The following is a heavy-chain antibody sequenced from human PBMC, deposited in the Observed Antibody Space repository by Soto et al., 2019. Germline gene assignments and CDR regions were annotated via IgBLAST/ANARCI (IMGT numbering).Heavy chain of an antibody. D-gene: IGHD3-10*01. Sequence: QITLKESGPTLVKPTQTLTLTCTFSGFSLSTRGVGVAWIRQPPGKALEWLALIYWDDDKRYSPSLKSRLTITKDTSKTQVVLTMTNMDPVDTATYYCAHRRTYGSGSYSFGYWGQGTLVTVSS. CDR3: AHRRTYGSGSYSFGY. CDR2: IYWDDDK. CDR1: GFSLSTRGVG. V-gene: IGHV2-5*02. J-gene: IGHJ4*02.